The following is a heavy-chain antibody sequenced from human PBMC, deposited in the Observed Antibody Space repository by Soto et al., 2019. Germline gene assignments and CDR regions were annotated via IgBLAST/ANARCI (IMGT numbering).Heavy chain of an antibody. CDR1: GFTFSSYA. CDR3: AKDLVPGPPFYYQMNV. Sequence: GGSLRLSCAASGFTFSSYAMSWVRQAPGKGLEWVSAISGSGGSTYYADSVKGRFTISRDNSKNTLYLQMNSLRAEDTAVYYWAKDLVPGPPFYYQMNVWGKGTAVTVPS. V-gene: IGHV3-23*01. CDR2: ISGSGGST. J-gene: IGHJ6*03.